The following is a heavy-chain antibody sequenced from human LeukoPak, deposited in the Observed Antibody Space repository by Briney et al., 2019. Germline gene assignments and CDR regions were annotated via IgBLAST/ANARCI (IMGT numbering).Heavy chain of an antibody. D-gene: IGHD3-22*01. CDR3: ARDSYDSSGYHVFDY. CDR2: IYYSGST. Sequence: SETLSLTCTVSGGSISSYYWSWIRQPPGKGLEWIGYIYYSGSTNYNPSLKSRVTISVDTSKNQLSLKLSSVTAADTAVYYCARDSYDSSGYHVFDYWGQGTLVTVSS. J-gene: IGHJ4*02. CDR1: GGSISSYY. V-gene: IGHV4-59*01.